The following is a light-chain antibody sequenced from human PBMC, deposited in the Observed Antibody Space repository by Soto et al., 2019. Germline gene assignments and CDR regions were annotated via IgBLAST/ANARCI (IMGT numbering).Light chain of an antibody. V-gene: IGKV3-11*01. CDR1: KSFSHSY. J-gene: IGKJ1*01. CDR3: HQRSNWPQS. Sequence: ELVLTQSPDTLSLSPGARATLSCRASKSFSHSYLAWYQQKPGQAPRLFIYGASSRATGIPARFSGIGSETAVTINICSLEPEDCGVYDGHQRSNWPQSFGQGTMVEIK. CDR2: GAS.